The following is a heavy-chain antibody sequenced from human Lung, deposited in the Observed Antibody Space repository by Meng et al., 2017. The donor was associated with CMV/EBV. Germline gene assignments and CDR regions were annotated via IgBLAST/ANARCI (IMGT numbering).Heavy chain of an antibody. CDR2: IIPILGIA. V-gene: IGHV1-69*10. Sequence: SXXVSXKASGCTFSSYAISWVRQAPGQGLEWMGGIIPILGIANYAQKFQGRVTTTADKSTSTAYMELSSLRSEDTAVYYCARAIIRGVPAVDYYYGMDVXGQGXTVTVSS. D-gene: IGHD2-2*01. CDR1: GCTFSSYA. J-gene: IGHJ6*02. CDR3: ARAIIRGVPAVDYYYGMDV.